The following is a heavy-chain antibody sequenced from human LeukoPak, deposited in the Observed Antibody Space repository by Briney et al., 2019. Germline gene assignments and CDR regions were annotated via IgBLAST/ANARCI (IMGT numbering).Heavy chain of an antibody. CDR3: AKDSRDGYNSGYFDY. J-gene: IGHJ4*02. Sequence: GGSLRLSCAASGFTFDDYAMHWVRQAPGKGLEWVSLISWDGGSTYYADSVKGRFTISRDNSKNSLYLQMNSLRAEDTALYYCAKDSRDGYNSGYFDYWGQGTLVTVPS. CDR2: ISWDGGST. CDR1: GFTFDDYA. V-gene: IGHV3-43D*03. D-gene: IGHD5-24*01.